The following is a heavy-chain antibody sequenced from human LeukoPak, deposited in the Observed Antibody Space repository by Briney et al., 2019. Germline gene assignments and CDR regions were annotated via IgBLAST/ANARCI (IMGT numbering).Heavy chain of an antibody. CDR2: INSDGSST. Sequence: GGSLRLSCAASGFTFSSYWMHWVRQAPGKGLVWVSRINSDGSSTSYADSVKGRFTISRDNAKNTLYLQMNSLRAEDTAVYYCARDHSEWELLGLDAFDIWGQGTMVTVSS. J-gene: IGHJ3*02. CDR1: GFTFSSYW. CDR3: ARDHSEWELLGLDAFDI. V-gene: IGHV3-74*01. D-gene: IGHD1-26*01.